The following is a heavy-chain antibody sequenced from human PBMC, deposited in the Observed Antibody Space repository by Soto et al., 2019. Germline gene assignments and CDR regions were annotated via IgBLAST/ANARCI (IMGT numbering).Heavy chain of an antibody. CDR1: GGSISSGGYY. Sequence: QVQLQESGPGLVKPSQTLSLTCTVSGGSISSGGYYWSWIRQHPGKGLEWIGYIYYSGSTYYNPSLKSRVTISVDMSKNQFSLKLSSVTAADTAVYYCAREGYDILTGPGHYFDYWGQGTLVTVSS. CDR3: AREGYDILTGPGHYFDY. J-gene: IGHJ4*02. V-gene: IGHV4-31*03. D-gene: IGHD3-9*01. CDR2: IYYSGST.